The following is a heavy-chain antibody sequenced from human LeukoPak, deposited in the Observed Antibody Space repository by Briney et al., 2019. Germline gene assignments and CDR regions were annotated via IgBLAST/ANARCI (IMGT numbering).Heavy chain of an antibody. CDR1: GFTFSSYA. CDR2: ISYDGSNK. CDR3: ARDAARYHYYYGLDV. Sequence: GGSLRLSCAASGFTFSSYATYWVRQAPGKGLEWVALISYDGSNKYHADSLKGRFTISRDNSKNTLSLQMNSLRAEDTAVYHCARDAARYHYYYGLDVWGQGTTVTVSS. J-gene: IGHJ6*02. V-gene: IGHV3-30*04.